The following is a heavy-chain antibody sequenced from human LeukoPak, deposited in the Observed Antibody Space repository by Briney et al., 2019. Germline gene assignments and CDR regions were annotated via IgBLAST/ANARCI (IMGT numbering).Heavy chain of an antibody. CDR1: GFTFDDYP. CDR3: AKDQVPDYYGMDV. CDR2: ISWDGGST. V-gene: IGHV3-43*01. J-gene: IGHJ6*02. Sequence: GGSLRLSCAASGFTFDDYPMHWDRQAPGKGLEWVSLISWDGGSTYYADSVKGRFTISRDNSKNSLYLQMNSLRTEDTALYYCAKDQVPDYYGMDVWGQGTTVTVSS. D-gene: IGHD2-2*01.